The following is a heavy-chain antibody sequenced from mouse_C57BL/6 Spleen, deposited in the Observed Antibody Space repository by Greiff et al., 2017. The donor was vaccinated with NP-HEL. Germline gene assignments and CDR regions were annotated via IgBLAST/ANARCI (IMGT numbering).Heavy chain of an antibody. CDR3: TRPLPFYDGSFAY. J-gene: IGHJ3*01. V-gene: IGHV6-6*01. CDR2: IRNKANNHAT. CDR1: GFTFSDAW. D-gene: IGHD2-3*01. Sequence: EVQVVESGGGLVQPGGSMKLSCAASGFTFSDAWMDWVRQSPEKGLEWVAEIRNKANNHATYYAESVKGRFTISRDDSKSSVYLQMNSLRAEDTGIYYCTRPLPFYDGSFAYWGQGTLVTVSA.